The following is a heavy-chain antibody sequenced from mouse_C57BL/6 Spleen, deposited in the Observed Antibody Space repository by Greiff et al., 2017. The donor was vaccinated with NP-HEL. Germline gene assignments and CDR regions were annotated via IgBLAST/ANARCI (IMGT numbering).Heavy chain of an antibody. J-gene: IGHJ4*01. CDR1: GYTFTSYW. V-gene: IGHV1-59*01. CDR2: IDPSDSYT. CDR3: AKEDYYGSRSVMDY. Sequence: QVQLQQPGAELVRPGTSVKLSCKASGYTFTSYWMHWVKQRPGQGLEWIGVIDPSDSYTNYNQKFKGKATLTVDTSSSTAYMQLSSLTSEDSAVYNSAKEDYYGSRSVMDYWGQGTSVTVSS. D-gene: IGHD1-1*01.